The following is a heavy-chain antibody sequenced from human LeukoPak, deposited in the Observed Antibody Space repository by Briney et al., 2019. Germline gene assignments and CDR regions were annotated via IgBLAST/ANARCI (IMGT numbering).Heavy chain of an antibody. CDR1: GFTFSNYW. V-gene: IGHV3-7*01. CDR2: IKQDGSEK. J-gene: IGHJ4*02. Sequence: GGSLRLSCAASGFTFSNYWMSWVRQAPGKGREWVANIKQDGSEKYYVDSVKGRFTISRDNAKNSLYLQMNSLRAEDTAVYYCATQGSTVTTWDYWGQGTLVTVSS. D-gene: IGHD4-17*01. CDR3: ATQGSTVTTWDY.